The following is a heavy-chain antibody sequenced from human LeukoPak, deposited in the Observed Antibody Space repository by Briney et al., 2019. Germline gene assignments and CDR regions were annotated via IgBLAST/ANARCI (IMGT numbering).Heavy chain of an antibody. D-gene: IGHD2-15*01. CDR2: ISHDRSNK. Sequence: GGSLRLSCAASGFTFSSYGMHWVRQAPGKGLEWVAVISHDRSNKYYADSVKGRFTISRDNSKNTLYLQMNSLRAEDTAVYYCAKDAGPLGYCSGGSCYPVDYWGQGTLVTVSS. CDR1: GFTFSSYG. CDR3: AKDAGPLGYCSGGSCYPVDY. J-gene: IGHJ4*02. V-gene: IGHV3-30*18.